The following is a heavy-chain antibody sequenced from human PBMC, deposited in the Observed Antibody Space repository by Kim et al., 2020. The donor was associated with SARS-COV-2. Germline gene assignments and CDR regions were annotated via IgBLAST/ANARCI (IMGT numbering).Heavy chain of an antibody. Sequence: GGSLRLSCAASGFTFDDYAMHWVRQAPGKGLEWVSGISWNSGSIGYADSVKGRFTISRDNAKNSLYLQMNSLRAEDTALYYCAKDIGYSYGITDYWGQGTLVTVSS. V-gene: IGHV3-9*01. CDR3: AKDIGYSYGITDY. CDR1: GFTFDDYA. D-gene: IGHD5-18*01. CDR2: ISWNSGSI. J-gene: IGHJ4*02.